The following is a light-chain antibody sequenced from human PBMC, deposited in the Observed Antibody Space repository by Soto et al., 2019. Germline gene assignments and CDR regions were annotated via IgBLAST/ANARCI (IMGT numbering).Light chain of an antibody. CDR3: QSYDSSLSGYV. CDR2: GNS. Sequence: QSVLTQPPSVSGAPGQRVTISCTGSSSNIGAGYDVHWYQQLPGTAPKLLIYGNSNRPSGGPDRFSGSKSGTSASLAITGLQAEDEANYYCQSYDSSLSGYVFGPGTKLTVL. CDR1: SSNIGAGYD. V-gene: IGLV1-40*01. J-gene: IGLJ1*01.